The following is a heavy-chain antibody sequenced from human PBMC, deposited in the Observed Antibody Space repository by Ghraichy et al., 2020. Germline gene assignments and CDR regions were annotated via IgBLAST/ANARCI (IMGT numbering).Heavy chain of an antibody. CDR2: ISWNSGSI. Sequence: GGSLRLSCAASGFTFDDYVMHWVRQAPGKGLEWVSGISWNSGSIAYADSVKGRFTISRDNAKNSLYLQMNSLRAEDTALYYCVKDTAMVIRKTKDYYYYGMDVWGQGTTVTVSS. J-gene: IGHJ6*02. V-gene: IGHV3-9*01. CDR1: GFTFDDYV. CDR3: VKDTAMVIRKTKDYYYYGMDV. D-gene: IGHD5-18*01.